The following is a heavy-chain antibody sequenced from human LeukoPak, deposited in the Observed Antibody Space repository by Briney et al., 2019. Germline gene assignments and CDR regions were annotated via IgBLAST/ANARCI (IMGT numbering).Heavy chain of an antibody. J-gene: IGHJ4*02. Sequence: GGSLRLSCAASGFTFSSYSMNWVRQAPGKGLEWVSYISSSSSTIYYADSVKGRFTISRDNAKNSLYLLLNSLRAEDTAVYYCARLRSTMIRGTIIYDYYFDYWGQGTLVTVSS. D-gene: IGHD3-10*01. V-gene: IGHV3-48*04. CDR1: GFTFSSYS. CDR3: ARLRSTMIRGTIIYDYYFDY. CDR2: ISSSSSTI.